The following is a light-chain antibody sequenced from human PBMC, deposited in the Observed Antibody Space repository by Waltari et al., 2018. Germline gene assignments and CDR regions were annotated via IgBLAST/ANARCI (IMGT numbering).Light chain of an antibody. CDR3: QQFDRSPPVT. Sequence: EIVLTQSPGTLSLSPGETATLSCRASQGIRLAWYQQKPGQAPILLIHDASKRATGIPDRFSGSGSGTDFTLTISRLEPEDFAMYYCQQFDRSPPVTFGGGTKVEIK. V-gene: IGKV3-20*01. CDR2: DAS. CDR1: QGIR. J-gene: IGKJ4*01.